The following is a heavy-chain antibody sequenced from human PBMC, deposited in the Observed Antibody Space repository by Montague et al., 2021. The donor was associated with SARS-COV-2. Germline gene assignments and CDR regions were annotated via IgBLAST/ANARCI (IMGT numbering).Heavy chain of an antibody. D-gene: IGHD4-11*01. CDR1: GDSISSSSYY. CDR2: IHNRGNT. CDR3: VRVTHPRSSWPHYMDV. V-gene: IGHV4-39*01. J-gene: IGHJ6*03. Sequence: SETLSLTCTVSGDSISSSSYYWGWIRQPPGKGLEWIGSIHNRGNTYNNPSLRSRVSISVDTSKNQFSLNVRSVTAADTGLFYCVRVTHPRSSWPHYMDVWGKGTPVTVS.